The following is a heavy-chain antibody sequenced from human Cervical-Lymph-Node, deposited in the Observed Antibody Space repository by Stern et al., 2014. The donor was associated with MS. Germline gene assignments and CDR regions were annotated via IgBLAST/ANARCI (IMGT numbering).Heavy chain of an antibody. D-gene: IGHD6-19*01. V-gene: IGHV3-43*01. CDR3: AKDATASHSTGYDY. CDR1: GFSFDEYT. J-gene: IGHJ4*02. CDR2: ITSHGGAT. Sequence: EVQLLESGGVVVQPGGSLKLSCAASGFSFDEYTMHWVRQAPGKGLEWVSLITSHGGATFYADSVQGRFTISRDNSKNSLYLQMHSLRTEDTAFYYCAKDATASHSTGYDYWGRGTLVTVSS.